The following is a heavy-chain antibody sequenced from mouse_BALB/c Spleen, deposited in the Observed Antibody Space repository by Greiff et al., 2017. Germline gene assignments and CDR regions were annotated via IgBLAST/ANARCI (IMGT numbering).Heavy chain of an antibody. Sequence: QVQLQQSGAELVQPGASVKLSCKASGYTLTSYYMYWVKQRPGQGLEWLGEINPSNGGTNFNEKFKSKATLTVDKYSSTAYMQLSSLTSEDSAVYYCTRREDYYGSSPWFAYWGQGTLVTVSA. CDR1: GYTLTSYY. J-gene: IGHJ3*01. V-gene: IGHV1S81*02. CDR2: INPSNGGT. CDR3: TRREDYYGSSPWFAY. D-gene: IGHD1-1*01.